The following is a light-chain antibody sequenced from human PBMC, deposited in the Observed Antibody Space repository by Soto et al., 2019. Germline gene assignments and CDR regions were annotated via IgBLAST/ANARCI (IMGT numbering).Light chain of an antibody. V-gene: IGLV2-23*03. Sequence: QSVRTQAAPGSGAAGEWITISCTGTSSDVGGYNLVSWYQRHPGKAPKLMIYEGSKRPSGVSNRFSGSKSGNTASLTISGLQAEDEADYYCCSYAGSSTFVVFGGGTKVTVL. CDR1: SSDVGGYNL. J-gene: IGLJ2*01. CDR2: EGS. CDR3: CSYAGSSTFVV.